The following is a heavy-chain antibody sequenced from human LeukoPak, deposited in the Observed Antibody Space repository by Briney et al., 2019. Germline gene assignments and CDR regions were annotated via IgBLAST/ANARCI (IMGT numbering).Heavy chain of an antibody. D-gene: IGHD6-13*01. Sequence: GESLKISCKGSGYTFTTYWIGWVRQTPGKGLEWMGIIYPGDSDTRYSPSFRGQVTISADKSISTAYLQWSSLKASDTAMYYCARQYSSSWAFDYWGQGTLVTVSS. CDR3: ARQYSSSWAFDY. V-gene: IGHV5-51*01. CDR1: GYTFTTYW. CDR2: IYPGDSDT. J-gene: IGHJ4*02.